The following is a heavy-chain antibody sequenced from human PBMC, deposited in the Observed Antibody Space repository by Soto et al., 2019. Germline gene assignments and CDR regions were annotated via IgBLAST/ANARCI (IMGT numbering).Heavy chain of an antibody. CDR3: ARAMAPYCTNGVCSVGY. J-gene: IGHJ4*02. D-gene: IGHD2-8*01. V-gene: IGHV3-48*02. CDR2: ITIRTGNV. Sequence: GGSLRLSCEASGFTISECSMNWVRQAPGKGLEWLAYITIRTGNVLYADSVRGRFTISADNAENSVILQMNSLRDEDSAVYYCARAMAPYCTNGVCSVGYWGQGT. CDR1: GFTISECS.